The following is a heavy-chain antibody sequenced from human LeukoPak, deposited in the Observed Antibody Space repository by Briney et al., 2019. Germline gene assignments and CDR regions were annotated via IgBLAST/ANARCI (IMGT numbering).Heavy chain of an antibody. Sequence: PSETLSLTCTVSGGSISSRSYCWSWIRQPAGKGLEWIGHVHISGSTNYNSSLKSRVTISVDTSKNQFSLKLSSVTAADTAVYYCAREVGGGVIVPSNWFDPWGQGTLVTVSS. D-gene: IGHD3-16*02. CDR2: VHISGST. V-gene: IGHV4-61*10. CDR3: AREVGGGVIVPSNWFDP. J-gene: IGHJ5*02. CDR1: GGSISSRSYC.